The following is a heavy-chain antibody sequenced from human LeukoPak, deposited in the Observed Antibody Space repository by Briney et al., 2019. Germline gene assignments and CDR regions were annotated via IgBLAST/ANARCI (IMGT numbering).Heavy chain of an antibody. CDR2: IKLSGGST. J-gene: IGHJ6*02. CDR1: GYTFASYH. CDR3: ARDPSTDCSSTSCYTFFSYYYYGMDV. V-gene: IGHV1-46*01. Sequence: ASVKVSCKASGYTFASYHMHWVQQAPGQGPEWMGMIKLSGGSTTYAQNFLDRVTVTSDTSTSTVYMELSSLRSDDTAVYYCARDPSTDCSSTSCYTFFSYYYYGMDVWGQGTTVTVSS. D-gene: IGHD2-2*02.